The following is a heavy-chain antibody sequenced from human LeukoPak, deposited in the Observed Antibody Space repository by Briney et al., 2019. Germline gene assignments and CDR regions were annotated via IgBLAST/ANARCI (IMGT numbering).Heavy chain of an antibody. CDR1: GFTLSSYW. CDR2: INQDGSEK. V-gene: IGHV3-7*01. J-gene: IGHJ4*02. CDR3: ARDAYCSGGSCYVY. Sequence: PGGSLRLSCAASGFTLSSYWMSWVRQVPGMGLEWVANINQDGSEKYYVDSVKGRFTISRDNAENSLYLQMNSLRAEDTAVYCCARDAYCSGGSCYVYWGQGTLVTVSS. D-gene: IGHD2-15*01.